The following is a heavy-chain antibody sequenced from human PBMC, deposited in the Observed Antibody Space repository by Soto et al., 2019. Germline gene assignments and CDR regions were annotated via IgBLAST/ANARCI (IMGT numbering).Heavy chain of an antibody. CDR1: GVSISSSSYY. CDR3: ARPTRGEDAFDI. J-gene: IGHJ3*02. Sequence: QLQLQESGPGLVKPSETLSLICTVSGVSISSSSYYLGWIRQPPGKGLEWIGNIYYSGSTYYNPSLNSRVTISVDTSKHQSCLKLSSVTAEYTAVYYCARPTRGEDAFDIWGQGTMVTVSS. CDR2: IYYSGST. D-gene: IGHD3-10*01. V-gene: IGHV4-39*01.